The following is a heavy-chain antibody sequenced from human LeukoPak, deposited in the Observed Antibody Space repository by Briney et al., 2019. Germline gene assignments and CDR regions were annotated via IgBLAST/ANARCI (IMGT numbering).Heavy chain of an antibody. D-gene: IGHD4-11*01. CDR1: GFTFSSYA. J-gene: IGHJ4*02. V-gene: IGHV3-23*01. CDR3: AKDAQRGFDYSDSLEY. Sequence: GGSLRLSCAASGFTFSSYAMSWVRQAPGKGLEWVSTISGSGGSTYYADSVKGRFTISRDNSQNTVYLQMNSLRVEDTAVYFCAKDAQRGFDYSDSLEYWGQGTLVTVSS. CDR2: ISGSGGST.